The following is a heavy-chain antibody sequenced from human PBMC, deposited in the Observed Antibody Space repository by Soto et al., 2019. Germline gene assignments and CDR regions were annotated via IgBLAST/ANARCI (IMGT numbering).Heavy chain of an antibody. J-gene: IGHJ3*01. Sequence: QVQLVESGGGVVQPGRSLRLSCAASGFTFSSYAMHWVRQAPGKGLEWVAVISYDGSNKYYADSVKGRFTISRDNSKNTLYLQMNSLRAEDTAVYYCARDLDVVVILDAFDFWGQGTMVTVSS. D-gene: IGHD2-21*01. V-gene: IGHV3-30-3*01. CDR1: GFTFSSYA. CDR2: ISYDGSNK. CDR3: ARDLDVVVILDAFDF.